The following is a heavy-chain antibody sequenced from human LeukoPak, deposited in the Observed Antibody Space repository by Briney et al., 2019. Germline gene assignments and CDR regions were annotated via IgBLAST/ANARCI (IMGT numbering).Heavy chain of an antibody. CDR3: AKAAYYYDSSGYSYWYFDL. Sequence: GGSLRFSCAASGFTFSSYAMSWVRQAPGKGLEWVSAISGSGGSTYYADSVKGRFTISRNNSKNTLYLQMNSLRAEDTAVYYCAKAAYYYDSSGYSYWYFDLWGRGTLVTVSS. CDR2: ISGSGGST. CDR1: GFTFSSYA. V-gene: IGHV3-23*01. J-gene: IGHJ2*01. D-gene: IGHD3-22*01.